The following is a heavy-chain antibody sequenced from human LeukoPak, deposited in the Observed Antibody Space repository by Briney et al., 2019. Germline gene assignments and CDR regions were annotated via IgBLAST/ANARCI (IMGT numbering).Heavy chain of an antibody. J-gene: IGHJ4*02. CDR1: GFTFSSYG. V-gene: IGHV3-30*18. D-gene: IGHD3-22*01. CDR3: AKVSQYYESSGHVDN. CDR2: MSYDESKN. Sequence: GRSLKLSCAASGFTFSSYGIHWVRQAPGKGLEWVAVMSYDESKNKYVDSVEGRFTLSRDNSKNTVYLQMNSLRDEDTAVYYCAKVSQYYESSGHVDNWGQGTLVTASS.